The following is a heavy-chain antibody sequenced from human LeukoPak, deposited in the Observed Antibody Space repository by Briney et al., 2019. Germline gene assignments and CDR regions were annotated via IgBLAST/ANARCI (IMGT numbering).Heavy chain of an antibody. D-gene: IGHD1-26*01. J-gene: IGHJ4*02. CDR1: GYTFTSYG. Sequence: ASVKVSCKASGYTFTSYGISWVRQAPGQGLEWMGWISAYNGNTSYAQKLQGRVTMTTDTSTSTAYMELRSLRSDDTAVYYCAARSIVGANFDYWGQGTLVTVSS. V-gene: IGHV1-18*01. CDR2: ISAYNGNT. CDR3: AARSIVGANFDY.